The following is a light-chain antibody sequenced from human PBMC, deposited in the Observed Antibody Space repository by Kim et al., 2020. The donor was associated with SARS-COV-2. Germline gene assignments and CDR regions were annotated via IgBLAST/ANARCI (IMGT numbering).Light chain of an antibody. CDR3: CSLAGSIWV. Sequence: PGHSVTISCTGTSSDVGGYNYGSWYQQHPGKAPKLVIYDVAKRPSGVPDRFSGSKSGNTASLTISGLQAEDEADYYCCSLAGSIWVFGGGTSLTVL. CDR1: SSDVGGYNY. J-gene: IGLJ3*02. V-gene: IGLV2-11*03. CDR2: DVA.